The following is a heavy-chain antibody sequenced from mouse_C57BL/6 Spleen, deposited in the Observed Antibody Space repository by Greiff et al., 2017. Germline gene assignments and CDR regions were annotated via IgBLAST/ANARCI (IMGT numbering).Heavy chain of an antibody. CDR3: ARAEKLGRRRGFDY. CDR1: GYAFTNYL. J-gene: IGHJ2*01. V-gene: IGHV1-54*01. D-gene: IGHD4-1*01. CDR2: INPGSGGT. Sequence: QVQLQQSGAELVRPGTSVKVSCKASGYAFTNYLIEWVKQRPGQGLEWIGVINPGSGGTNYNEKFKGKATLTADKSSSTAYMQLSSLTSEDSAVYFCARAEKLGRRRGFDYWGQGTTLTVSS.